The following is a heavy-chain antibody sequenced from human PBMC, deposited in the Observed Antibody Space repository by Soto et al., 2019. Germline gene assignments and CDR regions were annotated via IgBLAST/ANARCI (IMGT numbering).Heavy chain of an antibody. D-gene: IGHD6-19*01. Sequence: QVQLQESGPGLVKPSETLSLTCTVSGGSISNYYWSWNRQPPGKGLEWIGYIYYNGSTNYNPSLKSRVTISVDTSKNQFSPELSSVTAADTAVYYCARDKVDIGVSGTHYYYGMDVWGQGTTVTVSS. J-gene: IGHJ6*02. V-gene: IGHV4-59*01. CDR2: IYYNGST. CDR1: GGSISNYY. CDR3: ARDKVDIGVSGTHYYYGMDV.